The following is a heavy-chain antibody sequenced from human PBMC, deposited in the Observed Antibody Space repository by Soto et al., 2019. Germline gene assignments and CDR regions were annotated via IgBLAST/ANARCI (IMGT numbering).Heavy chain of an antibody. Sequence: QLQLVQSGAEVKKPGSSVTVSSKASGGTFSNYAINWVRQAPGQGLEWMGGIMPMLGSTDYAQKFQGRVAITADESATTAYLDLSSLTSDDTAVYYCAVRQERIPVTNDYWGQGTLVTVSS. V-gene: IGHV1-69*01. J-gene: IGHJ4*02. CDR2: IMPMLGST. D-gene: IGHD3-22*01. CDR1: GGTFSNYA. CDR3: AVRQERIPVTNDY.